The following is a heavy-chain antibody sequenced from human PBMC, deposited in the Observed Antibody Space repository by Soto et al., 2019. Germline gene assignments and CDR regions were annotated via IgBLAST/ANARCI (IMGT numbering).Heavy chain of an antibody. CDR3: ARGVPDCSSTSCHYYYYYGMDV. CDR1: GFTFSSYW. CDR2: INSDGSST. D-gene: IGHD2-2*01. V-gene: IGHV3-74*01. Sequence: GGSLRLSCAASGFTFSSYWMHWVRQAPGKGLVWVSRINSDGSSTSYADSVKGRFTISRDNSKNTLYLQMNSLRAEDTAVYYCARGVPDCSSTSCHYYYYYGMDVWGQGTTVTVSS. J-gene: IGHJ6*02.